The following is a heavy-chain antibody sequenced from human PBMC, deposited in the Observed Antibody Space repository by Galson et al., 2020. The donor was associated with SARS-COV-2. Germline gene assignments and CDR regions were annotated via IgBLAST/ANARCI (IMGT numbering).Heavy chain of an antibody. D-gene: IGHD6-13*01. J-gene: IGHJ5*02. CDR1: GYSFTSYW. V-gene: IGHV5-51*01. CDR3: ARRGGSEYSSSWYYFWLDP. Sequence: GESLKISCKGSGYSFTSYWIGWVRQLPGKGLEWMGIIYPGDSDTRYSPSFHGQVTISAYKSIRTAYLQWSSLKASDTAMYYCARRGGSEYSSSWYYFWLDPWGQGTLVTVSS. CDR2: IYPGDSDT.